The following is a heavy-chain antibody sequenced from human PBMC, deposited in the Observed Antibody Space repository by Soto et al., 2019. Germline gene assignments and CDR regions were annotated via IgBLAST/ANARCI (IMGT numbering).Heavy chain of an antibody. CDR3: AKDQYYDSSGPSPIDY. J-gene: IGHJ4*02. D-gene: IGHD3-22*01. Sequence: PGGSLRLSCAASGFTFSNYWMSWVRQAPGKGLEWVANIKPDGSEKFYVDSLKGRFTMSRDNAKNSLYLQMNSLRVDDTAVYYCAKDQYYDSSGPSPIDYWGQGTLVTVSS. V-gene: IGHV3-7*01. CDR1: GFTFSNYW. CDR2: IKPDGSEK.